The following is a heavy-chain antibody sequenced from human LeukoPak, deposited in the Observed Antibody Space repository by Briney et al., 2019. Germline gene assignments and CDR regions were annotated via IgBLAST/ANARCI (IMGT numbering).Heavy chain of an antibody. V-gene: IGHV1-18*01. CDR1: VYTFTSYG. D-gene: IGHD3-22*01. CDR3: ESVGIEIGSSYFLDY. J-gene: IGHJ4*02. Sequence: ASVKVSCKASVYTFTSYGISWGRQAPGQGLEWMERISAYNGNTNYAQKLQGRVTITTDTSKSTAYMGLRSARSAATDVYSCESVGIEIGSSYFLDYWGQGTLVTVSS. CDR2: ISAYNGNT.